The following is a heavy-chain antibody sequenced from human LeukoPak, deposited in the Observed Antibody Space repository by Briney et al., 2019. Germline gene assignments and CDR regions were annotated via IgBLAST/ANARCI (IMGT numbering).Heavy chain of an antibody. CDR1: GGSISSYY. D-gene: IGHD6-6*01. J-gene: IGHJ3*02. Sequence: TSETLSLTCTVSGGSISSYYWSWIRQPPGKGLEWIGYIYYSGSTNYNPSLKSRVTISVDTSKNQFSLKLSSVTAADTAVYYCARESSSRHAFDIWGQGTMVTVSS. CDR2: IYYSGST. CDR3: ARESSSRHAFDI. V-gene: IGHV4-59*01.